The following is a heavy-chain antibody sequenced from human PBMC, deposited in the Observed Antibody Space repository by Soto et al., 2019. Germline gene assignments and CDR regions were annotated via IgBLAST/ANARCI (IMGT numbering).Heavy chain of an antibody. CDR3: TRDRVKIRGGYYHYYGMDV. V-gene: IGHV3-21*02. J-gene: IGHJ6*02. D-gene: IGHD3-10*01. CDR1: EFTFSVYS. CDR2: ISSGSSYI. Sequence: DVQLEESGGGLVKPGGSLRLSCVASEFTFSVYSMNWVRQAPGKGLEWVSSISSGSSYIYYAGSVKGRFTISRDNDMSSLFLHMNSLRVDDTAVYYCTRDRVKIRGGYYHYYGMDVWGQGTMVTVSS.